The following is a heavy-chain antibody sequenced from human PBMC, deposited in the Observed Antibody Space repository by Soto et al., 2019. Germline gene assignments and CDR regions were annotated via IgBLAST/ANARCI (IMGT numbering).Heavy chain of an antibody. CDR1: GGSISSGGYY. CDR2: IYYSGST. V-gene: IGHV4-31*03. D-gene: IGHD3-22*01. J-gene: IGHJ5*02. Sequence: SETLSLTCTVSGGSISSGGYYWSWIRQHPGKGLEWIGYIYYSGSTYYNPSLKCRVTISVDTSKNQFSLKLSSVTAADTAVYYCARGGPTYDSSGYFRWFDPWGQGTLVTVSS. CDR3: ARGGPTYDSSGYFRWFDP.